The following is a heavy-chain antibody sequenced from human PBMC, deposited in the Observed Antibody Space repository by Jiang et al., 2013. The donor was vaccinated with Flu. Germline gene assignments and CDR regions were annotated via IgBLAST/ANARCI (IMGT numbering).Heavy chain of an antibody. J-gene: IGHJ4*02. CDR3: ARAKSTLLRQGYYFDY. CDR2: IHYSGST. Sequence: GPGLVKPSQTLSLTCTVSGGPISSGDDYWSWIRQHPGKGLEWIGYIHYSGSTNYNPSLKSRVTISVDTSKNQFSLKLTSVTAADTAVYYCARAKSTLLRQGYYFDYWGQGTPV. V-gene: IGHV4-31*03. CDR1: GGPISSGDDY. D-gene: IGHD3-10*01.